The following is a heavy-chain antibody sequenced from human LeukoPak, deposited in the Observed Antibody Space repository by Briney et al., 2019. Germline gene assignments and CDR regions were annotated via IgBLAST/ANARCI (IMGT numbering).Heavy chain of an antibody. CDR1: GGSISSGGYY. Sequence: SQTLPLTCTVSGGSISSGGYYWSWIRQHPGKGLEWIGYIYYSGSTYYNPSLKSRVTISVDTSKNQFSLKLSSVTAADTAVYYCARGTHSYGLDYWGQGTLVTVSS. CDR2: IYYSGST. D-gene: IGHD5-18*01. V-gene: IGHV4-31*03. CDR3: ARGTHSYGLDY. J-gene: IGHJ4*02.